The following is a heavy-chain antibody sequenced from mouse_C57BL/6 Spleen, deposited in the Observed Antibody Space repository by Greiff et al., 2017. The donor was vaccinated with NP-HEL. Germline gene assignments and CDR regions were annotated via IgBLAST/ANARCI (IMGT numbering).Heavy chain of an antibody. CDR3: ARSRNYVDYFDY. Sequence: QVQLQQPGAELVRPGTSVKLSCKASGYTFTSYWMHWVKQRPGQGLEWIGVIDPSDSYTNYNQKFKGKATLTVDTSSSTAYMQLSSLTSEDSAVYYCARSRNYVDYFDYWGQGTTLTVSS. CDR2: IDPSDSYT. J-gene: IGHJ2*01. D-gene: IGHD1-1*01. V-gene: IGHV1-59*01. CDR1: GYTFTSYW.